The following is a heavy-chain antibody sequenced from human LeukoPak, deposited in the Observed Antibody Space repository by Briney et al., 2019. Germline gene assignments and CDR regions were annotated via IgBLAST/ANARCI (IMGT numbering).Heavy chain of an antibody. CDR3: ARQSDCSNGVCYRTDY. CDR2: IWPGDSDI. CDR1: GYSFFNYW. Sequence: GESLKISCKGSGYSFFNYWIGWVRQMPGKGLEWMGIIWPGDSDIRYSPSFQGQVTISADKSVSTAYLQWSNLKPSDTAMYYCARQSDCSNGVCYRTDYWGQGTLVTVSS. J-gene: IGHJ4*02. V-gene: IGHV5-51*01. D-gene: IGHD2-8*01.